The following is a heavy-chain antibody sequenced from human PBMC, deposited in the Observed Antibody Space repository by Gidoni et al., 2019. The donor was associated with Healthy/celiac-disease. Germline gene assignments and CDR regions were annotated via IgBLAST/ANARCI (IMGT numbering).Heavy chain of an antibody. CDR2: ISSSSSYI. CDR3: ARDSKTPAMVL. CDR1: GFTFSSYS. V-gene: IGHV3-21*01. D-gene: IGHD5-18*01. Sequence: EVQLVESGGGLVKPGGALRLSCAASGFTFSSYSMNWVRQAPWKGLEWVSSISSSSSYIYYADSVKGRFTISRDNAKNSLYLQMNSLRAEDTAVYYCARDSKTPAMVLWGQGTLVTVSS. J-gene: IGHJ4*02.